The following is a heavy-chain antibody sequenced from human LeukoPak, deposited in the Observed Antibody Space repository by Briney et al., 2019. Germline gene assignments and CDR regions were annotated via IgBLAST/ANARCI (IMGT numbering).Heavy chain of an antibody. J-gene: IGHJ5*02. CDR2: INHSGST. CDR1: GGSFSGYY. D-gene: IGHD4-23*01. Sequence: SETLSLTCAVYGGSFSGYYWSWIRQPPGKGLEWIGEINHSGSTNYNPSLKSRVTISVDTSKNQFSLKLSSVTAADTAVYYCARLPWAYGGNSVRKWFDPWGQGTLVTVSS. V-gene: IGHV4-34*01. CDR3: ARLPWAYGGNSVRKWFDP.